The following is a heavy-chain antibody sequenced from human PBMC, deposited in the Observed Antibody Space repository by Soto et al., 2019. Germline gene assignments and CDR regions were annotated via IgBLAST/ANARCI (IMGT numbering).Heavy chain of an antibody. D-gene: IGHD3-10*01. J-gene: IGHJ5*02. CDR1: GFTFSSYG. CDR2: IWYDGSNK. CDR3: ARGGKDDYYGSGSYQRGADP. Sequence: QVQLVESGGGVVQPGRSLRLSCAASGFTFSSYGMHWVRQAPGKGLEWVAVIWYDGSNKYYADSVKGRFTISRDNSKNTLYLQMNSLRAEDTAVYYCARGGKDDYYGSGSYQRGADPWGQGTLVTVSS. V-gene: IGHV3-33*01.